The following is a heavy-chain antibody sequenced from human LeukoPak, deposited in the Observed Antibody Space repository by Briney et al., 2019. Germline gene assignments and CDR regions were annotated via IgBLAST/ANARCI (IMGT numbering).Heavy chain of an antibody. Sequence: GGSLRLSCAASGFTFSSYSMNWVRQAPGKGLEWVSSISSSSSYIYYADSVKGRFTISRDNAKNSLYLQMNSLRAEDTAVYYCARDSSGWYRYYYYYYMDVWGKGTTVTVSS. V-gene: IGHV3-21*01. J-gene: IGHJ6*03. CDR3: ARDSSGWYRYYYYYYMDV. D-gene: IGHD6-19*01. CDR2: ISSSSSYI. CDR1: GFTFSSYS.